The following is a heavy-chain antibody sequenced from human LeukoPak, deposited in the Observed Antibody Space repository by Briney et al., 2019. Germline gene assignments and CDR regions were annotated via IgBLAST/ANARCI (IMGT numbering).Heavy chain of an antibody. V-gene: IGHV1-46*01. Sequence: ASVTVSCKASGYTFTSYYMHWVRQAPGQGLAWMGIINPSGGSTSYAQKFQDRVTMTRDTSTSTVYMELSSLRSEDTAVYYCARLVLDDTAMATGWFDRWGQGTLVTVSS. J-gene: IGHJ5*02. CDR1: GYTFTSYY. D-gene: IGHD5-18*01. CDR2: INPSGGST. CDR3: ARLVLDDTAMATGWFDR.